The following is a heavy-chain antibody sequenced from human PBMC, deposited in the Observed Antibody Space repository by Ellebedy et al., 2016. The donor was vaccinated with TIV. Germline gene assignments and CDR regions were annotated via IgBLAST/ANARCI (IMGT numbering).Heavy chain of an antibody. CDR1: GGSISSYY. J-gene: IGHJ6*02. D-gene: IGHD6-19*01. V-gene: IGHV4-59*01. Sequence: SETLSLTCPVSGGSISSYYWSWIRQPPGKGLEWIGYIYYSGSTNYNPSLKSPVTISVDTSKNQFSLKLSSVTAADTAVYYCARTTAVAGTYYYGMDVWGQGTTVTVSS. CDR2: IYYSGST. CDR3: ARTTAVAGTYYYGMDV.